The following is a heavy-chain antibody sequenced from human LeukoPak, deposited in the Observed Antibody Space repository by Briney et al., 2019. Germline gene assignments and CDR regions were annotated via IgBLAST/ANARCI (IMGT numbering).Heavy chain of an antibody. CDR2: ISGSGGST. Sequence: PGGSLRLSCAASGFTFSSYAMSWVRQAPGKGLEWVSAISGSGGSTYYADSVKGRFTISRDNSKNTLYLQMNSLRAEDTAVYYCAKDADLGHDFWSGYFSFDYWGQGTLVTVSS. D-gene: IGHD3-3*01. CDR1: GFTFSSYA. J-gene: IGHJ4*02. CDR3: AKDADLGHDFWSGYFSFDY. V-gene: IGHV3-23*01.